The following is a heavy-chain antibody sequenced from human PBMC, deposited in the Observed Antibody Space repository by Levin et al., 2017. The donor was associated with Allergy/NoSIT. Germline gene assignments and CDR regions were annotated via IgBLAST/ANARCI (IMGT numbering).Heavy chain of an antibody. CDR1: GGSISSGDYY. CDR3: ARGPIHVEMATIHALDY. CDR2: IYYSGST. D-gene: IGHD5-24*01. V-gene: IGHV4-30-4*01. Sequence: PSETLSLTCTVSGGSISSGDYYWSWIRQPPGKGLEWIGYIYYSGSTYYNPSLKSRVTISVDTSKNQFSLKLSSVTAADTAVYYCARGPIHVEMATIHALDYWGQGTLVTVSS. J-gene: IGHJ4*02.